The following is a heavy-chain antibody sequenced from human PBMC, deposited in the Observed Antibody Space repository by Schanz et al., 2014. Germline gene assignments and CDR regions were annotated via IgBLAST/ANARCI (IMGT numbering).Heavy chain of an antibody. D-gene: IGHD3-3*01. CDR1: GYTFTSYG. Sequence: QVQLVQSGAEVKKPGASVKVSCKASGYTFTSYGISWVRQAPGQGLEWMGWISVYTGNTKYGQKVQGRVTMTADTSTNTAYMELRSLRSEDTAVYYCARDRRFFDRDDLYYFDSWGQGTLXTVSS. CDR2: ISVYTGNT. V-gene: IGHV1-18*01. J-gene: IGHJ4*02. CDR3: ARDRRFFDRDDLYYFDS.